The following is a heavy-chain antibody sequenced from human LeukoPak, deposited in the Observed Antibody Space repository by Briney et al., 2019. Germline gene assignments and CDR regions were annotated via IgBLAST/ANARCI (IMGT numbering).Heavy chain of an antibody. V-gene: IGHV3-48*03. CDR2: ISSSGSTI. CDR1: GFTFCSFD. Sequence: GGSLSLSCAVSGFTFCSFDTNGVPNSPEKGGECVSYISSSGSTIYYADSVKGRFTISRDNAKNSLYLQMNSLRAEDTAVYYCARDSGYGFEYYFDYWGQGTLVTVSS. CDR3: ARDSGYGFEYYFDY. J-gene: IGHJ4*02. D-gene: IGHD5-12*01.